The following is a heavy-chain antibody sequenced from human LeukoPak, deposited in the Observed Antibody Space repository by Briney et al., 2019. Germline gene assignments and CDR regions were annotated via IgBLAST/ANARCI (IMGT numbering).Heavy chain of an antibody. J-gene: IGHJ4*02. CDR2: INPNSGGT. D-gene: IGHD6-19*01. Sequence: ASVTVSCMASGYTFTDYYMHWVRQAPGQGREWMVWINPNSGGTNYAQKFQGRVTMTRDTSISTAYMELSRLRSDDTAVYYCARDHEAGTFDYWGQGTLVTVSS. CDR1: GYTFTDYY. CDR3: ARDHEAGTFDY. V-gene: IGHV1-2*02.